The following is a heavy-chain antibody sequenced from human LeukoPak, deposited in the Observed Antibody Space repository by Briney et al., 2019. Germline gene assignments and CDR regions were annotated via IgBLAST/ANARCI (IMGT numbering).Heavy chain of an antibody. CDR2: INPNSGGT. CDR3: ASYLYDYVWGSYRLDLDY. CDR1: GGTFSSYA. V-gene: IGHV1-2*06. D-gene: IGHD3-16*02. Sequence: ASVKVSCKASGGTFSSYAISWVRQAPGQGLEWMGRINPNSGGTNYAQKFQGRVTMTRDTSISTAYMDLSRLRSDDTAVYYCASYLYDYVWGSYRLDLDYWGQGTLVTVSP. J-gene: IGHJ4*02.